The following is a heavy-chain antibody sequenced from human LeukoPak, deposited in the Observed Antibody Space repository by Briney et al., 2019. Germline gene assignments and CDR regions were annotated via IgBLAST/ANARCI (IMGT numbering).Heavy chain of an antibody. CDR3: ARYTVPYYYYYMDV. D-gene: IGHD4-11*01. V-gene: IGHV3-21*06. CDR2: ISRSSSYI. Sequence: GGSLRLSCAASGFTFSSYKMNWVRQAPGKGLEWVSFISRSSSYIYYADSVEGRFTISRDNAKNSLYLQMNSLRAEDTAVYYCARYTVPYYYYYMDVWGKGTTVTVSS. CDR1: GFTFSSYK. J-gene: IGHJ6*03.